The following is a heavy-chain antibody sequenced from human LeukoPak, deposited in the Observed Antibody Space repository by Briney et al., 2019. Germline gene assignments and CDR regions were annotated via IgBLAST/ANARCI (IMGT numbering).Heavy chain of an antibody. J-gene: IGHJ5*02. Sequence: GRSLRLSCAASGFTFSSYAMHWVRQAPGKGLEWVTVISYDGSNKYYADSVKGRFTISRDNSKKTLYVQMNSLRAEDTAVYYCARDQQSSIFGVVTTARYNWFDPWGQGTLVTVSS. CDR1: GFTFSSYA. CDR3: ARDQQSSIFGVVTTARYNWFDP. D-gene: IGHD3-3*01. CDR2: ISYDGSNK. V-gene: IGHV3-30-3*01.